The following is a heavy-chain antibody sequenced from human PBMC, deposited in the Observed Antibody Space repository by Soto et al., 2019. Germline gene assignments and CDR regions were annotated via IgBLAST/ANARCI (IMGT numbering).Heavy chain of an antibody. Sequence: PGVSLRLSFAASEFTFSSRSMSWVRQAPGKGLDWVSIISASGDNTYYADSVKGRFTISRDNSKNTLYLQVNSLRAEDTAVYYCAKLTYSDLWSGSHDSWGQGTLVTVSS. CDR1: EFTFSSRS. V-gene: IGHV3-23*01. D-gene: IGHD3-3*01. CDR3: AKLTYSDLWSGSHDS. CDR2: ISASGDNT. J-gene: IGHJ4*02.